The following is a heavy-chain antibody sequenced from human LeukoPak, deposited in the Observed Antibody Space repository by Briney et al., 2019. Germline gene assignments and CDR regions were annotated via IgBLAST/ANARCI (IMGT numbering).Heavy chain of an antibody. CDR2: ISYDGSTK. CDR1: GFTFSSYA. Sequence: GALRLSCAASGFTFSSYAMHWVRQAPGKGLEWVVVISYDGSTKYYADSVKGRFTISRDNSKNTLYLQMNSLRAEDTAVYYCARELIAVAGCFDYWGQGTLVTVSS. J-gene: IGHJ4*02. V-gene: IGHV3-30-3*01. CDR3: ARELIAVAGCFDY. D-gene: IGHD6-19*01.